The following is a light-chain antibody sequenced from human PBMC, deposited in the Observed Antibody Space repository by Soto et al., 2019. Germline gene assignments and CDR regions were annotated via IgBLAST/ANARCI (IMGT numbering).Light chain of an antibody. J-gene: IGKJ2*01. CDR3: PQYHNWPPST. CDR1: QSVSSN. Sequence: EIVMTQSPATLSVSPGERATLSCRASQSVSSNLAWYQQKPGQAPRLLIYGASTRATGIPARFSGSGSGTEFTLTISSLQSEDFTSSARPQYHNWPPSTFGQGTKLEIK. V-gene: IGKV3-15*01. CDR2: GAS.